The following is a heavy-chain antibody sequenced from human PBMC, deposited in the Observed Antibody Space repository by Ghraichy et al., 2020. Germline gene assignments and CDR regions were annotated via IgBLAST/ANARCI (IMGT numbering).Heavy chain of an antibody. CDR2: IVVGSGNT. CDR3: AADLNLVVDSSSYSPPIDY. Sequence: SVKVSCKASGFTFTSSAVQWVRQARGQRLEWIGWIVVGSGNTNYAQKFQERVTITRDMSTSTAYMELSSLRSEDTAVYYCAADLNLVVDSSSYSPPIDYWGQGTLVTVSS. V-gene: IGHV1-58*01. D-gene: IGHD6-6*01. CDR1: GFTFTSSA. J-gene: IGHJ4*02.